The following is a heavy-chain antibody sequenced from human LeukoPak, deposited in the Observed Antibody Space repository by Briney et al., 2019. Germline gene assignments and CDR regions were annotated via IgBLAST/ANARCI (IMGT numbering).Heavy chain of an antibody. CDR3: AHRPSNYGDLYYFDY. J-gene: IGHJ4*02. Sequence: SGSTLVNPTQTLTLTCTFSGFSLSTSGVGGGWIRQPPGKALEWLALIYWDDDKRYSPSLKSRLTITKDTSKNQVVLTMTNMDPVDTATYYCAHRPSNYGDLYYFDYWGQGTLVTVSS. CDR1: GFSLSTSGVG. D-gene: IGHD4-17*01. CDR2: IYWDDDK. V-gene: IGHV2-5*02.